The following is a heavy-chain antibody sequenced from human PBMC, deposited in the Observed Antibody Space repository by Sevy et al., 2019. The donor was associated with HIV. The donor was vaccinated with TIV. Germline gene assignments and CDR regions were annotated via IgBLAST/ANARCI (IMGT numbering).Heavy chain of an antibody. V-gene: IGHV3-23*01. Sequence: GGSLRLSCAASEFTFSSYAMSWVRQAPGKGLEWVSTISGGGGSTYYADSVKGRFTISRDNSKNTLYLQMNSLRAEDTAVYYCAKLTGSSSWSGVDYWGQGTLVTVSP. CDR1: EFTFSSYA. CDR2: ISGGGGST. D-gene: IGHD6-13*01. J-gene: IGHJ4*02. CDR3: AKLTGSSSWSGVDY.